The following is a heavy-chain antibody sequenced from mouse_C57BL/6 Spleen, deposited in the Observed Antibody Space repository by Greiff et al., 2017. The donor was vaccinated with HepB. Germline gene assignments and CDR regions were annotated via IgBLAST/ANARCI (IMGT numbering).Heavy chain of an antibody. D-gene: IGHD3-3*01. V-gene: IGHV1-54*01. CDR2: INPGSGGT. CDR3: AREDSYYAMDD. J-gene: IGHJ4*01. CDR1: GYAFTNYL. Sequence: VQLQQSGAELVRPGTSVKVSCKASGYAFTNYLIEWVKQRPGQGLEWIGVINPGSGGTNYNEKFKGKATLTADKSSSTAYMQLSSLTSEDSAVYFYAREDSYYAMDDWGQGTSVTVSS.